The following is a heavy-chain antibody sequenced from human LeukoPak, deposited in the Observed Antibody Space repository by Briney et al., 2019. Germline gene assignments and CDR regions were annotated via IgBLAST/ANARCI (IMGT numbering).Heavy chain of an antibody. CDR2: IKQDGSEK. J-gene: IGHJ6*02. CDR3: ARDIVVVPAAPYYYCGMDV. Sequence: PGGSLRLSCAASGFTFSSYWMSWVRQAPGKGLEWVANIKQDGSEKYYVDSVKGRFTIFRDNAKNSLYLQMNSLRAEDTAVYYCARDIVVVPAAPYYYCGMDVWGQGTTVTVSS. V-gene: IGHV3-7*01. CDR1: GFTFSSYW. D-gene: IGHD2-2*01.